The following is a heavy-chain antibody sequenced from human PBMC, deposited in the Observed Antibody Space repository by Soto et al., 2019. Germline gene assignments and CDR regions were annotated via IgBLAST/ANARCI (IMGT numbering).Heavy chain of an antibody. CDR2: IIPIFGTA. CDR3: ARSKGDGDSHYYYYGMDV. D-gene: IGHD4-17*01. J-gene: IGHJ6*02. Sequence: ASVKVSCKASGGTFSSYAISWVRQAPGQGLEWMGGIIPIFGTANYAQKFQGRVTITADESTSTAYMELSSLRSEDTAVYYCARSKGDGDSHYYYYGMDVWGQGTTVTVSS. V-gene: IGHV1-69*13. CDR1: GGTFSSYA.